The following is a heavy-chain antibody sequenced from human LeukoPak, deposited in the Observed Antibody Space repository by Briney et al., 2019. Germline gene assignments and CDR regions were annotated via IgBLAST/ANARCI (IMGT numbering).Heavy chain of an antibody. V-gene: IGHV4-30-4*07. Sequence: SETLSLTCAVSGGSISSGGYSWSWIRQPPGKGLEWIGYIYYSGSTYYNPSLKSRVTISVDTSKNQFSLKLSSATAADTAVYYCARDNYDSSGYHPFDYWGQGTLVTVSS. D-gene: IGHD3-22*01. CDR3: ARDNYDSSGYHPFDY. CDR1: GGSISSGGYS. J-gene: IGHJ4*02. CDR2: IYYSGST.